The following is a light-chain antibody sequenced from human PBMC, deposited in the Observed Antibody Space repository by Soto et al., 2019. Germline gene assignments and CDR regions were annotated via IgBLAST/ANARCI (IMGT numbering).Light chain of an antibody. CDR2: ATS. V-gene: IGKV3-15*01. J-gene: IGKJ4*01. Sequence: EIVMTQSPATLSVSPGERATLSCRASHRVSSYLAWYQQKPGQAPRLLIYATSTRATGIPARFSGGGSGTEFTLTISSLQSEDFAVYYCQQYNNWPLTFGGGTKVDIK. CDR1: HRVSSY. CDR3: QQYNNWPLT.